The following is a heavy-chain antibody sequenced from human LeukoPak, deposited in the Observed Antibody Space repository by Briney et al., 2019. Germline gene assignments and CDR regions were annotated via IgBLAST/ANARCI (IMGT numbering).Heavy chain of an antibody. Sequence: SGESLQISCKGSGYSFSSYWIGWVRQMPGKGLEWMGIIYPGDSDTTYSPSFQGQVTISADKSISTAYLQWSSLKASDTAMYYCARLRGSGSYYSTLAPFDYWGQGTLVTVST. D-gene: IGHD3-10*01. J-gene: IGHJ4*02. CDR1: GYSFSSYW. CDR2: IYPGDSDT. CDR3: ARLRGSGSYYSTLAPFDY. V-gene: IGHV5-51*01.